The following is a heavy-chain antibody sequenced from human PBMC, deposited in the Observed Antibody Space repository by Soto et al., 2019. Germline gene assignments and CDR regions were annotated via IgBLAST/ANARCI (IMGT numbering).Heavy chain of an antibody. J-gene: IGHJ3*02. CDR1: GFTFSSYG. Sequence: GGSLRLSCAASGFTFSSYGMHWVRQAPGKGLEWVAVISYDGSNKYYADSVKGRFTISRDNSKNTLYLQMNSLRAEDTAVYYCAKSEELMVYAIPGYAFDIWGQGTMVTVSS. CDR2: ISYDGSNK. D-gene: IGHD2-8*01. CDR3: AKSEELMVYAIPGYAFDI. V-gene: IGHV3-30*18.